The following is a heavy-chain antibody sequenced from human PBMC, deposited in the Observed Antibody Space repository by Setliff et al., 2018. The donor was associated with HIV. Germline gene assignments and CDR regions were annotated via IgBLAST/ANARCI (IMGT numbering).Heavy chain of an antibody. Sequence: KASETLSLTCTVSGGSISSHYWSWIRQPPGKGLEWIGYIYYSGSTNYNPSLKSRVTTSVDTSKKQFSLKLDSVTAADTAVYYCAREIYGGNSRPFDYWGQGTLVTVSS. CDR2: IYYSGST. CDR3: AREIYGGNSRPFDY. V-gene: IGHV4-59*11. D-gene: IGHD4-17*01. CDR1: GGSISSHY. J-gene: IGHJ4*02.